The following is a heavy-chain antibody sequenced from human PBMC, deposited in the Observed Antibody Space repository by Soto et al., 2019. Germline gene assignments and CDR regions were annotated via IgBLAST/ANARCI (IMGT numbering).Heavy chain of an antibody. Sequence: PEETLSLTCAVYGGSFSGYYWSSIRQPPGKGLEWIGEINHSGSTNYNPSLKSRVTISVDTSKNQFSLKLSSVTAADTAVYYCARVEGELPLRLFDYWGQGTLVTVSS. J-gene: IGHJ4*02. CDR2: INHSGST. D-gene: IGHD1-26*01. V-gene: IGHV4-34*01. CDR1: GGSFSGYY. CDR3: ARVEGELPLRLFDY.